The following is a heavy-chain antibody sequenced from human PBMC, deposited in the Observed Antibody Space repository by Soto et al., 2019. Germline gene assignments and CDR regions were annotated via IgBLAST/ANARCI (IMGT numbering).Heavy chain of an antibody. CDR3: AKDGTGTTYFLFDK. J-gene: IGHJ4*02. D-gene: IGHD1-1*01. V-gene: IGHV3-43*01. CDR2: ITWNGANT. CDR1: GFTFDDFT. Sequence: PGGSLRLSCVASGFTFDDFTMHWVRQVPGRGPEWISRITWNGANTYYADSVKGRFTVSRDNSKNSLYLQMSSLKSEDTAVYLCAKDGTGTTYFLFDKWGQGXPVTVSS.